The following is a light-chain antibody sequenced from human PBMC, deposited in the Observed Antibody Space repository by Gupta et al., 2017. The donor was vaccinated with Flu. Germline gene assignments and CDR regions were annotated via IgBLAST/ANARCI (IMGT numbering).Light chain of an antibody. J-gene: IGKJ1*01. Sequence: DIQMTQSPSSLSASVGDRVTITCRTTQSISTYLNWYQQNPGKVPKVLIYTVSTLQSGVPSRFSGSGSGTEFTLTISSQQPEDFATYYCQQSYSTPRTFGQGTKVDFK. CDR1: QSISTY. CDR2: TVS. V-gene: IGKV1-39*01. CDR3: QQSYSTPRT.